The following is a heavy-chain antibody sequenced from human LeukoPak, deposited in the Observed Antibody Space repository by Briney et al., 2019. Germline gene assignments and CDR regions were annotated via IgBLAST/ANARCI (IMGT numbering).Heavy chain of an antibody. D-gene: IGHD3-10*02. CDR2: ISSSGRTI. V-gene: IGHV3-48*03. CDR3: AELGITMIGGV. CDR1: GFTFSSYE. Sequence: GGSLTLSCVASGFTFSSYEMNWVRQAPGKGMEWVSYISSSGRTIYYADPVKGRFTISRDNAKNSLYLQMNSLRAEDTAVYYCAELGITMIGGVWGKGTTVTISS. J-gene: IGHJ6*04.